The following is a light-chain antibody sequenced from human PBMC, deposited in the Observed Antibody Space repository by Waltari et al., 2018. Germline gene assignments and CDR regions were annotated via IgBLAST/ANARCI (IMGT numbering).Light chain of an antibody. Sequence: QSVLTQPPSVSGAPGQRVTISCTWSSSHIGAGYDVHWYQQLPGTAPKLLIYGNSNRPSGVPDRFSGSKSGTSASLAITGLQAEDEADYYCQSYNSSLSVAVFGGGTQLTVL. V-gene: IGLV1-40*01. J-gene: IGLJ7*01. CDR2: GNS. CDR1: SSHIGAGYD. CDR3: QSYNSSLSVAV.